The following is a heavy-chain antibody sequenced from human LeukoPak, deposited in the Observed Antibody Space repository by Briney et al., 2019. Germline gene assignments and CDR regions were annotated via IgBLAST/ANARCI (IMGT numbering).Heavy chain of an antibody. CDR3: AKDGCRITSCHVLVDP. V-gene: IGHV3-30*18. D-gene: IGHD2-2*01. CDR1: GFTFSSYA. J-gene: IGHJ5*02. Sequence: GGSLRLSCSASGFTFSSYAMHWVRQAPGKGLEWVAVISYDGSNKYFADSVKGRFTISRDNSKNTLYLQVNGLRAEDTAVYYCAKDGCRITSCHVLVDPWGQGTLVTVSS. CDR2: ISYDGSNK.